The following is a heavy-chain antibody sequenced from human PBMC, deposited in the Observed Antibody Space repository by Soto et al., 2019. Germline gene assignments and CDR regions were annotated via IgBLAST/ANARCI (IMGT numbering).Heavy chain of an antibody. D-gene: IGHD2-8*01. CDR3: AREYGTNGVCYKGSAFDI. Sequence: ASVKVSCKASGYTFTSYGISWVRQAPGQGLEWMGWISAYNGNTNYAQKLQGRVTMTTDTSTSTAYMELRSLRSDDTAVYYCAREYGTNGVCYKGSAFDIWGQGTMVPVSS. CDR1: GYTFTSYG. CDR2: ISAYNGNT. J-gene: IGHJ3*02. V-gene: IGHV1-18*01.